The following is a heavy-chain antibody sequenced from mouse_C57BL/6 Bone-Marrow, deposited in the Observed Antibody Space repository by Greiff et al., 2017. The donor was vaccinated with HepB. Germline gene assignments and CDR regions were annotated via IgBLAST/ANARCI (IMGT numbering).Heavy chain of an antibody. J-gene: IGHJ3*01. V-gene: IGHV2-2*01. CDR1: GFSLTSYG. Sequence: QFQLQQSGPGLVQPSQSLSITCTVSGFSLTSYGVHWVRQSPGKGLEWLGVIWSGGSTDYNAAFISRLSISKDNSKSQVFFKMNSLQADDTAIYYCARKNSPFAYWGQGTLVTVSA. CDR3: ARKNSPFAY. CDR2: IWSGGST.